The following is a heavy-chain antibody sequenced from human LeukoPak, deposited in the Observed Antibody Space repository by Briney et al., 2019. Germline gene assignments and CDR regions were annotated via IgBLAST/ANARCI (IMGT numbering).Heavy chain of an antibody. J-gene: IGHJ4*02. D-gene: IGHD2-15*01. Sequence: GGSLRVSCAASGFTFISYAMSWVRQALGKGLEWVSAISGSGGSTYYADSVKGRFTISRDNSKNTLYLQMNSLRAEDTAVYYCAKDLGLTLPRGRVVVVAALDYWGQGTLVTVSS. CDR1: GFTFISYA. CDR3: AKDLGLTLPRGRVVVVAALDY. V-gene: IGHV3-23*01. CDR2: ISGSGGST.